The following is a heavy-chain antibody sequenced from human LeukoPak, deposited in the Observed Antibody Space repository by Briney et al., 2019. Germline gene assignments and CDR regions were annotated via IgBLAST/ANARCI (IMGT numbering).Heavy chain of an antibody. CDR1: GFTFSIYW. V-gene: IGHV3-74*01. CDR3: ARDPVLDDYGGNSPY. J-gene: IGHJ4*02. Sequence: GGSLRLSCAASGFTFSIYWMHWVRQAPGKGLVWVSRINTDGSSTTYADSVKGRFTISRDNAKNTLYLQMNSLRAEDTAVYYCARDPVLDDYGGNSPYWGQGTLVTASS. CDR2: INTDGSST. D-gene: IGHD4-23*01.